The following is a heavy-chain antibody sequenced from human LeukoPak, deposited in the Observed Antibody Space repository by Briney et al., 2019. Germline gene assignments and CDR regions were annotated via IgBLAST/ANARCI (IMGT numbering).Heavy chain of an antibody. CDR2: IYYSGST. V-gene: IGHV4-59*08. Sequence: SETLSLTCTVSGGSISSYYWSWIRQPPGKGLEWIWYIYYSGSTNYNPSLKSRVTISVDTSKNQFSLKLSSVTAADTAVYYCSFNLGSGSYAFDIWGQGTMVTVSS. J-gene: IGHJ3*02. CDR1: GGSISSYY. D-gene: IGHD3-10*01. CDR3: SFNLGSGSYAFDI.